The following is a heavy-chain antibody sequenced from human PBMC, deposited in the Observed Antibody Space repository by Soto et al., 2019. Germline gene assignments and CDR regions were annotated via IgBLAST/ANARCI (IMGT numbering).Heavy chain of an antibody. Sequence: SETLSLTCTVSGGSISSYYWSWIRQPPGKGLEWIGYIYYSGSTNYNPSLKSRVTISVDTSKNQFSLKLGSVTAADTAVYYCARAPDYDYYDSSALGYGMDVWGQGTTVTVSS. D-gene: IGHD3-22*01. CDR2: IYYSGST. J-gene: IGHJ6*02. V-gene: IGHV4-59*01. CDR3: ARAPDYDYYDSSALGYGMDV. CDR1: GGSISSYY.